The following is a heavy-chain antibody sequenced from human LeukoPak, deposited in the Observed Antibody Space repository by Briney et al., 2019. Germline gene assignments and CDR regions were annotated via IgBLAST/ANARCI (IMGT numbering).Heavy chain of an antibody. D-gene: IGHD6-25*01. CDR2: TSSSSSYI. CDR3: ARDASASWDYFDY. J-gene: IGHJ4*02. CDR1: GFTFSSYS. V-gene: IGHV3-21*01. Sequence: GGSLRLSCATSGFTFSSYSMNWVRQAPGKGLEWVSSTSSSSSYIYYADSVKGRFTISRDNAKNSLYLQMNSLRAEDTAVYYCARDASASWDYFDYWGQGTLVTVSS.